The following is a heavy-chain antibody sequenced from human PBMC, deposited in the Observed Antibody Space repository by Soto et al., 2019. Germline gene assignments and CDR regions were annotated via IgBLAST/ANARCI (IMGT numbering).Heavy chain of an antibody. CDR3: ARSSVSGAGSYYFDY. Sequence: GGSLRLSCAASGFTFSSYWMSWVRQAPGKGLEWVANIKQDGSEKYYGDSVKGRFTISRDNAKNSLYLQLNSLRAEDTAVYYCARSSVSGAGSYYFDYWGQGTLVTVSS. D-gene: IGHD1-26*01. V-gene: IGHV3-7*03. CDR2: IKQDGSEK. J-gene: IGHJ4*02. CDR1: GFTFSSYW.